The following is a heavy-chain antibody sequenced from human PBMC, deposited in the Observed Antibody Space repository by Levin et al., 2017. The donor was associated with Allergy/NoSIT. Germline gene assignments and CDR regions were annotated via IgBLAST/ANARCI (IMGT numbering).Heavy chain of an antibody. CDR1: GFTFSNYG. J-gene: IGHJ4*02. D-gene: IGHD5-24*01. CDR2: IWYDGSNK. Sequence: LSLTCAASGFTFSNYGMNWVRQAPGKGLEWVAVIWYDGSNKYYADSVKGRFTISRDNSKNTLYLQMNSLRAEDTAVYYCAREDVEMATMPFDYWGQGTLVTVSS. V-gene: IGHV3-33*01. CDR3: AREDVEMATMPFDY.